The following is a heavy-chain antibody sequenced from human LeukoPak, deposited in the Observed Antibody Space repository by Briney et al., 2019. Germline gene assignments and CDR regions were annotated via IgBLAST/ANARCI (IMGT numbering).Heavy chain of an antibody. CDR2: ISGSGGST. Sequence: GGSLRLSCAASGFTFSSYAMSWVRQAPGKGLEWVSAISGSGGSTYYADSVKGRFTISRDNSKNTLYLQMISLRAEDTAVYYCVKARGWSAQSPDYWGQGTLVTVSS. CDR1: GFTFSSYA. D-gene: IGHD3-3*01. CDR3: VKARGWSAQSPDY. J-gene: IGHJ4*02. V-gene: IGHV3-23*01.